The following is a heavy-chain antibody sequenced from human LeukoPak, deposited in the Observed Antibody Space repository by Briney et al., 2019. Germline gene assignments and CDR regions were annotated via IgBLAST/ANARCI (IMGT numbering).Heavy chain of an antibody. CDR1: GFTFSSYS. CDR3: AKVRGTYGGRVDGFDI. J-gene: IGHJ3*02. V-gene: IGHV3-21*01. CDR2: ISSGDDYI. Sequence: GESLRLSCAASGFTFSSYSMNWVRQAPGRGLEWVSSISSGDDYIYYSDSVKGRFTISRDNSKNTLYLQMNSLRAEDTAVYYCAKVRGTYGGRVDGFDIWSQGTMVTVSS. D-gene: IGHD1-26*01.